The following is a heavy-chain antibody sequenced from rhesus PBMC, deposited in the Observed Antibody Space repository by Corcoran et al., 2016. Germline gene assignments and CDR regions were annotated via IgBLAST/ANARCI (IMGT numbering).Heavy chain of an antibody. CDR2: ISGMGGST. Sequence: QLQLQESGPGLVKPSETLSLTCAVSGGSISSNYWSWIRQPPGQGLEWIGRISGMGGSTDYHPSRNSRVTISTDTSKNLFSLKLSSVTAADTAVYYCARDGDKGFDYWGQGVLVTVSS. CDR1: GGSISSNY. J-gene: IGHJ4*01. V-gene: IGHV4-173*01. D-gene: IGHD2-39*01. CDR3: ARDGDKGFDY.